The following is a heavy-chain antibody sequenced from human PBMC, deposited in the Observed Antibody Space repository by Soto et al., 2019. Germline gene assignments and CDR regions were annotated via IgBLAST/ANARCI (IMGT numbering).Heavy chain of an antibody. D-gene: IGHD6-13*01. CDR3: ARDLRIAAAGNWFDP. CDR1: GGAFSSYA. Sequence: SVKVSCKASGGAFSSYAISWVRQAPGQGLEWMGGIIPIFGTANYAQKFQGRVTITADESTSTAYMELSSLRSEDTAVYYCARDLRIAAAGNWFDPWGQGTLVTVSS. CDR2: IIPIFGTA. J-gene: IGHJ5*02. V-gene: IGHV1-69*13.